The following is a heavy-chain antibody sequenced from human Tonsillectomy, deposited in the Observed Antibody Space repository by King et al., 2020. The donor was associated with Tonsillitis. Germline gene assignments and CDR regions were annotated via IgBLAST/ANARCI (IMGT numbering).Heavy chain of an antibody. J-gene: IGHJ4*02. CDR3: AKDYATWIQLWLPGD. V-gene: IGHV3-30*18. D-gene: IGHD5-18*01. CDR2: ISYDGSNK. CDR1: GFTFSSYG. Sequence: VQLVESGGGVVQPGRSLRLSCAASGFTFSSYGMHWVRQAPGKGLEWVAVISYDGSNKYYADSVKGRFTISRDNSKNTLYLQMNSLRAEDTAVYYCAKDYATWIQLWLPGDWGQGTLVTVSS.